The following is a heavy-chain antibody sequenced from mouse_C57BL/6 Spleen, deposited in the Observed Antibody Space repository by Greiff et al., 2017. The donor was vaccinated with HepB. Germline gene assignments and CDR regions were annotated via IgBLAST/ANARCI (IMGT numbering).Heavy chain of an antibody. V-gene: IGHV5-9*01. J-gene: IGHJ4*01. D-gene: IGHD2-4*01. CDR1: GFTFSSYT. Sequence: EVQVVESGGGLVKPGGSLKLSCAASGFTFSSYTMSWVRQTPEKRLEWVATISGGGGNTYYPDSVKGRFTISRDNAKNTLYLQMSSLRSEDTALYYCARHDYDYDGAMDYWGQGTSVTVSS. CDR3: ARHDYDYDGAMDY. CDR2: ISGGGGNT.